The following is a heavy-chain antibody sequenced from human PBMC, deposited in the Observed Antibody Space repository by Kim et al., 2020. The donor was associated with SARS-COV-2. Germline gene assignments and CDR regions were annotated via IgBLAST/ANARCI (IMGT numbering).Heavy chain of an antibody. D-gene: IGHD3-10*01. J-gene: IGHJ5*02. Sequence: GGSLRLSCAASGFTFSSYWMSWVRQAPGKGLEWVANIKQDGSEKYYVDSVKGRFTISRDNAKNSLYLQMNSLRAEDTAVYYCARDLVTMVRGVIRDNGFDAAGQGTLVTVSS. CDR3: ARDLVTMVRGVIRDNGFDA. CDR2: IKQDGSEK. CDR1: GFTFSSYW. V-gene: IGHV3-7*01.